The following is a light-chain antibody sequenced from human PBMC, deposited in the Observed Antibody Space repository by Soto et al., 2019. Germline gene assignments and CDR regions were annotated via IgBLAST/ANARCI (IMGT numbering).Light chain of an antibody. CDR2: EVT. J-gene: IGLJ2*01. V-gene: IGLV2-8*01. CDR3: SSYAGSNNVV. CDR1: SSDVGVYSY. Sequence: QSALTQPPSASGSPGQSVTISCTGTSSDVGVYSYVSWYQRHPGKAPKLMIYEVTKRPSGVPDRFSGSKSGNMASLTVSGLQAEDEADYYYSSYAGSNNVVFGGGTKLTVL.